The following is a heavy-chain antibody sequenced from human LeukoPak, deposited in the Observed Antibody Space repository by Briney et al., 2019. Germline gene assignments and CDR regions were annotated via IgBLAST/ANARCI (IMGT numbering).Heavy chain of an antibody. CDR1: GFTFSSYS. Sequence: GGSLRLSCAASGFTFSSYSMNWVRQAPGKGLEWVSSISSSSSYIYYADSVKGRFTISRDNAKNSLYLQMNSLRAEDTAVYYCARKYGSGSHAFDTWGQGTMVTVSS. D-gene: IGHD3-10*01. CDR3: ARKYGSGSHAFDT. V-gene: IGHV3-21*01. J-gene: IGHJ3*02. CDR2: ISSSSSYI.